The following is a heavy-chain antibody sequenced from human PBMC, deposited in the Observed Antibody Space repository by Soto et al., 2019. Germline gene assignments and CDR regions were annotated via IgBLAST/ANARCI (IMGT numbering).Heavy chain of an antibody. CDR2: ISRDGRIT. CDR3: AKDQWGLSGEWLGGYFDH. V-gene: IGHV3-64D*06. J-gene: IGHJ4*02. D-gene: IGHD2-8*02. CDR1: GFNFMSYA. Sequence: PGGSLRLSCSVSGFNFMSYAMHWVRRAPGRRLEHVSAISRDGRITYYAASVNDRFTITRDNSKNTLYLQMSSLSVDDTAVYYCAKDQWGLSGEWLGGYFDHRGQGTQVTVSS.